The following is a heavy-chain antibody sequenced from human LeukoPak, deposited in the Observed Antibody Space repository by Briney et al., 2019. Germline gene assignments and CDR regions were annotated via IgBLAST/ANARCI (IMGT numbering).Heavy chain of an antibody. CDR3: ARDFKSSSWGLLRVPFDY. CDR2: ISSSSSYI. J-gene: IGHJ4*02. D-gene: IGHD6-13*01. V-gene: IGHV3-21*01. Sequence: SGGSLRLSCAASGFTFSSYSMNWVRQAPGKGLEWVSSISSSSSYIYYADSVKGRFTISRDNAKNSLYLQMNSLRAEDTAVYYCARDFKSSSWGLLRVPFDYWGQGTLVTVSS. CDR1: GFTFSSYS.